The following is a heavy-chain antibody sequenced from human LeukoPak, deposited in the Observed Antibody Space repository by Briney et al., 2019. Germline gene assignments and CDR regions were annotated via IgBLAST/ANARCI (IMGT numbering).Heavy chain of an antibody. J-gene: IGHJ4*02. Sequence: SETLSLTCTVSGGSISSSSYYWGWIRQPPGKGLEWIGSIYYSGSTYYNPSLKSRVTISVDTSKNQFSLKLSSVTAADTAVYYCARGRGYYYDSSGYGYWGQGTLVTVSS. CDR3: ARGRGYYYDSSGYGY. CDR1: GGSISSSSYY. V-gene: IGHV4-39*07. D-gene: IGHD3-22*01. CDR2: IYYSGST.